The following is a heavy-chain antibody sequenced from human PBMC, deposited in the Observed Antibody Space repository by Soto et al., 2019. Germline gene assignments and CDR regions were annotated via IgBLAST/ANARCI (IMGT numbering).Heavy chain of an antibody. V-gene: IGHV4-59*01. CDR2: IYYSDSI. D-gene: IGHD3-22*01. CDR3: SMAYYDTSGYSRDP. CDR1: GGSIGSYY. Sequence: SETLSLTCTVSGGSIGSYYWSWIRQPPGKGLEWIGYIYYSDSINYNPSLKSRVIISDDTSKNQFSLRLSSVTAADTAVYYFSMAYYDTSGYSRDPWGQGILLTVS. J-gene: IGHJ5*02.